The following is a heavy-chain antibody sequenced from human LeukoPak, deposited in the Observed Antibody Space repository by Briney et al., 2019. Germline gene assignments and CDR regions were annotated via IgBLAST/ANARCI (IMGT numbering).Heavy chain of an antibody. V-gene: IGHV4-59*12. CDR1: GGSISSYY. CDR3: ARSGYCSSTSCYANLDY. J-gene: IGHJ4*02. Sequence: SETLSLTCNVSGGSISSYYWSWIRQPPGKGLEWIGYTHYSGSTNYNPSLKSRVTISLDTSKNQFSLQLSSVTAADTAVYYCARSGYCSSTSCYANLDYWGQGTLVTVSS. D-gene: IGHD2-2*03. CDR2: THYSGST.